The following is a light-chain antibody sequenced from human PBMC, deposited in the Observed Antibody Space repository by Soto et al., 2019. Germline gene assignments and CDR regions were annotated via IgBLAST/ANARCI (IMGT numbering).Light chain of an antibody. CDR2: GVT. J-gene: IGLJ3*02. V-gene: IGLV2-8*01. CDR3: SSYAGSNPFV. CDR1: GSDIGAYKF. Sequence: QSALAQPPSASGSPGQSVTISCTGSGSDIGAYKFVSWYQQHPGKAPKLMIFGVTERPSGVPDRFSGSKSGNTASLTVSGLQADDEAIYYCSSYAGSNPFVFGGGTKLTVL.